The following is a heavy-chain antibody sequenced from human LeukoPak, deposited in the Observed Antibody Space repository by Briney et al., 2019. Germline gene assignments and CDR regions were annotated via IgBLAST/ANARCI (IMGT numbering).Heavy chain of an antibody. CDR2: IYYSGST. J-gene: IGHJ5*02. D-gene: IGHD3-10*01. CDR3: ARHSRSGSPPNWFDP. V-gene: IGHV4-59*08. Sequence: SETLSLTCTVSGGSISSYYWSWFRQPPGKGLEWIAYIYYSGSTNYNPSLKSRVNISVDTSKNQFSLKLSSLTAADTAVYYCARHSRSGSPPNWFDPWGQVTLVTVSS. CDR1: GGSISSYY.